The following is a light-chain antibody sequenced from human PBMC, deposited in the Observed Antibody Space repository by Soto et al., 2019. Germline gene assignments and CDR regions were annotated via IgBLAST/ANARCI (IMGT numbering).Light chain of an antibody. CDR2: DTS. CDR3: QQRSNRPLT. J-gene: IGKJ5*01. Sequence: EIVLKQSPSTLSLSHGERATLSCRASQSVSSYLAWYQQKPGQAPRLLIYDTSIRASGIPARFSGSGSGTDFTLTISSLDPEDSAVYYCQQRSNRPLTFGQGTRLEIK. CDR1: QSVSSY. V-gene: IGKV3-11*01.